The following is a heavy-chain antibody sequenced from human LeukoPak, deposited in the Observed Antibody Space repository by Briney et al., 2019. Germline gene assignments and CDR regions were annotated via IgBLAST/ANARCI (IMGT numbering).Heavy chain of an antibody. D-gene: IGHD4-17*01. Sequence: FADSVKGRFTISRDNSKNTLYLQMNSLRAEDTAVYYCARSKGSSTVHDYGDYYFDYWGQGTLVTVSS. V-gene: IGHV3-33*01. CDR3: ARSKGSSTVHDYGDYYFDY. J-gene: IGHJ4*02.